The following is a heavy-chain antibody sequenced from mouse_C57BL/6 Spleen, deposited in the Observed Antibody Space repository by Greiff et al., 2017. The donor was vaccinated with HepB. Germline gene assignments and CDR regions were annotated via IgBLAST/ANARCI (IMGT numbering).Heavy chain of an antibody. Sequence: VHLVESGPELVKPGASVKISCKASGYTFTDYYINWVKQRPGQGLEWIGWIFPGSGSTYYNEKFKGKATLTVDKSSSTAYMLLSSLTSEDSAVYFCARIYYYGSSKDAMDYWGQGTSVTVSS. D-gene: IGHD1-1*01. CDR1: GYTFTDYY. V-gene: IGHV1-75*01. CDR2: IFPGSGST. CDR3: ARIYYYGSSKDAMDY. J-gene: IGHJ4*01.